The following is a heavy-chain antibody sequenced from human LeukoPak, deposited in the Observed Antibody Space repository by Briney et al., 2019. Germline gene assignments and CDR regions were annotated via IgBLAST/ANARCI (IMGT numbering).Heavy chain of an antibody. V-gene: IGHV4-30-4*01. Sequence: SETLSLTCTVSGGSISSGDYYWSWIRQPPGEGLVWIGYIYYSGSTYYNPSLKSRVTISVDTSKNQFSLKLSSVPAADTAVYYCASAGGYTYGVPDAFDIWGQGTMVTVSS. D-gene: IGHD5-18*01. CDR3: ASAGGYTYGVPDAFDI. CDR1: GGSISSGDYY. J-gene: IGHJ3*02. CDR2: IYYSGST.